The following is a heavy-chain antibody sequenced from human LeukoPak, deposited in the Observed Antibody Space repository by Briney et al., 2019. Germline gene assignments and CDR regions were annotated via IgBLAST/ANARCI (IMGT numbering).Heavy chain of an antibody. J-gene: IGHJ4*02. V-gene: IGHV5-51*01. Sequence: HGESLKISCKGSGYSFTSYWIAWVRQMPGKGLEWMGIIYPGDSATRYSPSFQGQVTVSADKSISTAYLQWSSLKASDTAMYYCARNTSGWMNYWGQGTLVTVSS. CDR3: ARNTSGWMNY. CDR1: GYSFTSYW. CDR2: IYPGDSAT. D-gene: IGHD6-19*01.